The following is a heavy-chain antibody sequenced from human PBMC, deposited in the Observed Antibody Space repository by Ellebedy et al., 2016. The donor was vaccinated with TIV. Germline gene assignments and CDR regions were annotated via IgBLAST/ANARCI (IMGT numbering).Heavy chain of an antibody. D-gene: IGHD3-10*01. Sequence: GGSLRLSCAASGFTFSTYWMFWVRQAPGKGLEWVANIKQDGSEKYYVDSVKGRFTISRDNAKNSLYLQMNSLRAEDTAVYYCARDQGSGWFDPWGQGTLVTVSS. J-gene: IGHJ5*02. V-gene: IGHV3-7*03. CDR3: ARDQGSGWFDP. CDR2: IKQDGSEK. CDR1: GFTFSTYW.